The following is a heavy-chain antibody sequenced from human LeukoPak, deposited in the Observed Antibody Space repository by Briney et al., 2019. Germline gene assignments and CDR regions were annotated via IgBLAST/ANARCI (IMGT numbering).Heavy chain of an antibody. D-gene: IGHD3-10*01. CDR3: AKLALGGTMVRGVSTFDY. Sequence: SLRLSCAASGFTFDDYAMHWVRQAPGKGLEWVSGISWNSGSIGYADSVKGRFTISRDNAKNSLYLQMNSLRAEDTALYYCAKLALGGTMVRGVSTFDYWGQGTLVTVSS. J-gene: IGHJ4*02. V-gene: IGHV3-9*01. CDR1: GFTFDDYA. CDR2: ISWNSGSI.